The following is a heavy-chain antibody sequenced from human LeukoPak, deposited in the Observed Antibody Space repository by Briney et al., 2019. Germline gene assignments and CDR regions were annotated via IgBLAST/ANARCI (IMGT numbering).Heavy chain of an antibody. CDR2: ISSSSSYI. J-gene: IGHJ3*02. D-gene: IGHD1-1*01. CDR1: GFTFSSYS. CDR3: ARDLDVDDAFDI. V-gene: IGHV3-21*01. Sequence: PGGSLRLSCAASGFTFSSYSMNWVRQAPGKELEWVSSISSSSSYIYYADSVKGRFTISRDNAKNSLYLQMNSLRAEDTAVYYCARDLDVDDAFDIWGQGTMVTVSS.